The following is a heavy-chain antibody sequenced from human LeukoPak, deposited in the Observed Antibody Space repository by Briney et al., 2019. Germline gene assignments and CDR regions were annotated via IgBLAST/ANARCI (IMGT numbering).Heavy chain of an antibody. J-gene: IGHJ4*02. CDR1: GLRFRNYG. CDR2: IYYDGSNQ. D-gene: IGHD1-26*01. V-gene: IGHV3-33*01. Sequence: GGSLRLSCVVSGLRFRNYGMHWFRQAPGKGLEWVAVIYYDGSNQYYADSVKGRFTVSRDNAKNTLYLQMDSLRAEDTAVYYCATDRNSGKYYDYWGQGTLVTVSS. CDR3: ATDRNSGKYYDY.